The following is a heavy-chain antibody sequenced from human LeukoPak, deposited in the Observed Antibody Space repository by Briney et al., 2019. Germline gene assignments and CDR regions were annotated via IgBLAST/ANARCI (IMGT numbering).Heavy chain of an antibody. D-gene: IGHD4-17*01. J-gene: IGHJ4*02. CDR3: ARWAHDYGDYTYYFDY. Sequence: GGSLRLSCVASGFTFSRYAMHWVRRAPGKGLEWVTFISYDGTNKYYADSVKGRFTISRDNSRNTLFLQVNSLRAEDTAVYYCARWAHDYGDYTYYFDYWGQGTLVTVSS. V-gene: IGHV3-30-3*01. CDR1: GFTFSRYA. CDR2: ISYDGTNK.